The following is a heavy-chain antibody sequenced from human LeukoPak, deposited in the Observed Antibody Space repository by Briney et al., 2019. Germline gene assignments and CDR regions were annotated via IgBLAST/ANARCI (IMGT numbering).Heavy chain of an antibody. Sequence: SETLSLTCAVYGGSFSGYYWSWIRQPPGKGLEWIGEINHSGSTNYNPSLKSRVTVSVDTSKNQFSLKLSSVTAADTAVYYCARGRSDYVWGSYRCLDYWGQGTLVTVSS. CDR2: INHSGST. CDR3: ARGRSDYVWGSYRCLDY. V-gene: IGHV4-34*01. J-gene: IGHJ4*02. CDR1: GGSFSGYY. D-gene: IGHD3-16*02.